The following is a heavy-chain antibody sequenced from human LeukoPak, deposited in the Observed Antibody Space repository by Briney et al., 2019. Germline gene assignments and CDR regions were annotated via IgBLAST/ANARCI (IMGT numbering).Heavy chain of an antibody. CDR1: GFVFSSYW. CDR2: ISSSSGYT. V-gene: IGHV3-11*03. Sequence: PGGSLRLSCAASGFVFSSYWMHWVRQAPGKGLEWVSYISSSSGYTKYADSVKGRFTISRDNAKNSLYLQMNSLRAEDTAVYYCAKTPVLLTGYSYYFDYWGQGTLVTVSS. D-gene: IGHD3-9*01. J-gene: IGHJ4*02. CDR3: AKTPVLLTGYSYYFDY.